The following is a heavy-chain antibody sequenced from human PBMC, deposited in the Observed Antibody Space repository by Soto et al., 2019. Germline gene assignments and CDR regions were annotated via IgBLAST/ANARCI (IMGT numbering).Heavy chain of an antibody. Sequence: ASVKVSCKASGYTFTGYYMHWVRQAPGRGLEWMGWINPNSGGTNYAQKFQGWVTMTRDTSISTAYMELSRLRSDDTAVYYCARKSYDPYYGMDVWGPATTVTVYS. V-gene: IGHV1-2*04. J-gene: IGHJ6*02. CDR3: ARKSYDPYYGMDV. CDR1: GYTFTGYY. CDR2: INPNSGGT. D-gene: IGHD3-10*01.